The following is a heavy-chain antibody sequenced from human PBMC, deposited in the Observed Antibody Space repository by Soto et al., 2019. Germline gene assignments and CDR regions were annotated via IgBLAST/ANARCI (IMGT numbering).Heavy chain of an antibody. CDR1: ALSFDDYD. CDR2: ISWNGGSI. CDR3: AKSMGGTANGMGV. V-gene: IGHV3-9*01. Sequence: PGGSLRLSCAASALSFDDYDMHWVRQVPGKGLEWVSGISWNGGSIGYADSVKGRFSISRDNAKNSLYLQMNSLRVEDTALYYCAKSMGGTANGMGVWGQGTTVTVSS. J-gene: IGHJ6*02. D-gene: IGHD2-21*02.